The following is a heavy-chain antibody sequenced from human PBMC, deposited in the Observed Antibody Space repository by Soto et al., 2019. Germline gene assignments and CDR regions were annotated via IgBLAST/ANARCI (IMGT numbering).Heavy chain of an antibody. CDR2: IIPIFGTA. D-gene: IGHD6-25*01. V-gene: IGHV1-69*01. Sequence: QVQLVQSGAEVKKPGSSVKVSCKASGGTFSSYAISWVRQAPGQGLEWMGGIIPIFGTANYAQKFQGRVTITADESTSTDVQEPSRLRSEDTALYYCARVPQSGYSDYWGQGTLVTVSS. J-gene: IGHJ4*02. CDR1: GGTFSSYA. CDR3: ARVPQSGYSDY.